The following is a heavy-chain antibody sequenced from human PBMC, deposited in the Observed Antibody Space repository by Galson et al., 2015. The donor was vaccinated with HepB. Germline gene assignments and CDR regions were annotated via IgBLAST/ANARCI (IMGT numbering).Heavy chain of an antibody. D-gene: IGHD2-15*01. Sequence: SVKVSCKTSGGTFSRYPISWVGQAPGQGLEWMGGITPISGTANYAQKFQGRVTITTDEFRTTVYMEVSSLRSEDTAVYYCARGPSSVGAYYFYYYMDVWGKGTTVTVSS. J-gene: IGHJ6*03. CDR2: ITPISGTA. CDR1: GGTFSRYP. V-gene: IGHV1-69*05. CDR3: ARGPSSVGAYYFYYYMDV.